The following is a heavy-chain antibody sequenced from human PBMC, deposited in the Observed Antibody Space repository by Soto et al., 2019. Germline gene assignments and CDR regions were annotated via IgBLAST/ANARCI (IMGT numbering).Heavy chain of an antibody. CDR3: ARGPARTYDFWSGYAEPYYGMDV. Sequence: GASVEVCCKASGYTFASYYMHWVRQAPGQGLEWMGIINPSGGSTSYAQKFQGRVTMTRDTSTSTVYMELSSLRSEDTAVYYCARGPARTYDFWSGYAEPYYGMDVWGQGTTVTVS. D-gene: IGHD3-3*01. CDR1: GYTFASYY. J-gene: IGHJ6*02. CDR2: INPSGGST. V-gene: IGHV1-46*01.